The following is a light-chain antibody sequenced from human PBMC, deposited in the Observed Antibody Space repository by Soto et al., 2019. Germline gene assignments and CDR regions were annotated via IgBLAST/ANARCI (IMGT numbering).Light chain of an antibody. J-gene: IGLJ1*01. Sequence: QSVLTQPASVSGSPGQSITISCTGTSSDIGAYNYVSWYQQHPGEAPKLLIYEVTYRPSGVSDRFSGSKSAYTASLTISGLQPEDEADYYCSSYKTSSTRVFGTGTKVTVL. CDR3: SSYKTSSTRV. V-gene: IGLV2-14*01. CDR2: EVT. CDR1: SSDIGAYNY.